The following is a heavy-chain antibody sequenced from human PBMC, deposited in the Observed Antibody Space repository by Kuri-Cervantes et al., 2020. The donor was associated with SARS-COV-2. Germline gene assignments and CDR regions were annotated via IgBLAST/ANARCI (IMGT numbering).Heavy chain of an antibody. CDR3: ARGDLGVTIFGVGAFDI. V-gene: IGHV1-8*03. D-gene: IGHD3-3*01. J-gene: IGHJ3*02. CDR2: MNPNSGNT. Sequence: ASVKVSSKASGYTFTSYDINWVRQATGQGLEWMGWMNPNSGNTGYAQKFQGRVTITRNTSISTAYMELSSLRSEDTAVYYCARGDLGVTIFGVGAFDIWGQETMVTVSS. CDR1: GYTFTSYD.